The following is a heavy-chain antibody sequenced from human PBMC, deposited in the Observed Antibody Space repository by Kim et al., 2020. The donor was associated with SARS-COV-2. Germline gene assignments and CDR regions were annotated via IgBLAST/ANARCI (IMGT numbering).Heavy chain of an antibody. V-gene: IGHV3-23*01. D-gene: IGHD1-7*01. CDR3: TKGIGPNYPGSRTFDM. Sequence: SMKDRVTLSRDNSKNTLHLQMNSLRADDTGIYYCTKGIGPNYPGSRTFDMWGQGTMVTVSS. J-gene: IGHJ3*02.